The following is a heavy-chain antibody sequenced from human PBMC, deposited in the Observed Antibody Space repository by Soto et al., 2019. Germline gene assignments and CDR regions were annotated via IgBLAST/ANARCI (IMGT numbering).Heavy chain of an antibody. J-gene: IGHJ4*02. Sequence: GESLKISCKGSGYSFSTHWIGWVRQMPGKGLEWMGIIYPGDSDTRYSPSFEGQVTISADKSISTAYLQWSSLKASDTAIYYCARLLAGSRWYFDYWGQGTLVTVSS. CDR1: GYSFSTHW. CDR3: ARLLAGSRWYFDY. V-gene: IGHV5-51*01. D-gene: IGHD3-9*01. CDR2: IYPGDSDT.